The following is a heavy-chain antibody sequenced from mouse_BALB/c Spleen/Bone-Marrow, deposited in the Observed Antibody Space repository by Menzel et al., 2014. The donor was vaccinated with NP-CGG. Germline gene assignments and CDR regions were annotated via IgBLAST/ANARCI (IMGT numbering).Heavy chain of an antibody. CDR2: INPNTGYT. D-gene: IGHD1-1*01. Sequence: QVQLKQSGAELAKPGASVKMSCKASGYTFTNYWMHWVKQRPGQGPEWIGYINPNTGYTEYNQKFKDKATLTADKSSSTAYMQLSSLTSEDSAVYYCAKIYYYGRDYWGQGTTLTVSS. CDR1: GYTFTNYW. J-gene: IGHJ2*01. V-gene: IGHV1-7*01. CDR3: AKIYYYGRDY.